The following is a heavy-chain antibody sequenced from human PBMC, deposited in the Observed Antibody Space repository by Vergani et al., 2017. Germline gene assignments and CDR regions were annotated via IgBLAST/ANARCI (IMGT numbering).Heavy chain of an antibody. D-gene: IGHD4-17*01. V-gene: IGHV4-61*02. CDR1: GGSISSGSYY. Sequence: QVQLQESGPGLVKPSQTLSLTCTVSGGSISSGSYYWSWIRQPGGKGLEWIGRIYTSGGTNYNPSLKSRVTISVDTSKNQFSLKLSSVTAADPAVYYCARAGGDYVDYYYGMDVWGQGTTVTVSS. CDR2: IYTSGGT. CDR3: ARAGGDYVDYYYGMDV. J-gene: IGHJ6*02.